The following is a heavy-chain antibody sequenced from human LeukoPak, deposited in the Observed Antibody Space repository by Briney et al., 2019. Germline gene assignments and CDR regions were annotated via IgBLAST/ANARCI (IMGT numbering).Heavy chain of an antibody. CDR2: IYYSGST. Sequence: SETLSLTCTVSGGPISSYYWSWIRQPPGKGLEWIGYIYYSGSTNYNPSLKSRVTISVDTSKNQFSLKLSSVTAADTAVYYCARHAQWLVGLDYWGQGILVPVSS. CDR1: GGPISSYY. V-gene: IGHV4-59*08. CDR3: ARHAQWLVGLDY. J-gene: IGHJ4*02. D-gene: IGHD6-19*01.